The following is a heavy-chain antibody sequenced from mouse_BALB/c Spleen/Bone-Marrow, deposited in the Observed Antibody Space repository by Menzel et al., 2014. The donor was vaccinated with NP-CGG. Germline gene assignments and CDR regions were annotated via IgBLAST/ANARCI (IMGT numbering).Heavy chain of an antibody. CDR2: IDPASDYT. V-gene: IGHV14-3*02. Sequence: VQLQQPGAELVKPGASVKLSCTASGFNIKDTYMHWVKQRPEQGLEWIGSIDPASDYTQFDSKFQGKATITADTSSNTAYLQLSSLTSEDTAVYYCASLTGTFDYWGQGTTLTVSS. J-gene: IGHJ2*01. D-gene: IGHD4-1*01. CDR1: GFNIKDTY. CDR3: ASLTGTFDY.